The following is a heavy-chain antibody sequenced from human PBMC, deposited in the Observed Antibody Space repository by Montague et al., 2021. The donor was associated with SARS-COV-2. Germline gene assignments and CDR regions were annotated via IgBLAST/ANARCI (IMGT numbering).Heavy chain of an antibody. CDR1: GDSINNSRYY. CDR2: IYYTGNT. J-gene: IGHJ3*01. D-gene: IGHD3-22*01. CDR3: ARLKRYFDSSGSPSAFDF. V-gene: IGHV4-39*02. Sequence: SETLSLTCSVSGDSINNSRYYWGWIRQPLGKGLEWIGSIYYTGNTYYNPSLKSRVTISVVTSKNHFTLKLSSVTAAETAVYYCARLKRYFDSSGSPSAFDFWGQGTKVTVSS.